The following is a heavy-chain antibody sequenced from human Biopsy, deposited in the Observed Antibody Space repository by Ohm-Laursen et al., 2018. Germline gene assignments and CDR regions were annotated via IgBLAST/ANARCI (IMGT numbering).Heavy chain of an antibody. V-gene: IGHV1-46*01. Sequence: ASVKVSCKASGYSFTSYYMHWVRQAPGQGLEWMGVINPSGSTTSYPQIFQGRVTMTRDTSKSAVYMELSSLRSADTAVYFCARNTGWYGDLYYFDYWGQGTLVTVSS. D-gene: IGHD6-19*01. CDR2: INPSGSTT. J-gene: IGHJ4*02. CDR3: ARNTGWYGDLYYFDY. CDR1: GYSFTSYY.